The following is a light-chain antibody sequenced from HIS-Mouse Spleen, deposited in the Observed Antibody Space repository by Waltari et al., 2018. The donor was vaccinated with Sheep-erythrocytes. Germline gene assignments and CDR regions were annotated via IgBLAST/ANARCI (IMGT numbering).Light chain of an antibody. Sequence: QLVLTQSPSASASLGASVKLTCTLSSRHSSYAIAWPQQQPEKGPRYLMKLNSDGSHSKGDGIPDRFSGSSSGAERYLTISSLQSEDEADYYCQTWGTGIQVFGGGTKLTVL. CDR1: SRHSSYA. CDR2: LNSDGSH. CDR3: QTWGTGIQV. V-gene: IGLV4-69*01. J-gene: IGLJ3*02.